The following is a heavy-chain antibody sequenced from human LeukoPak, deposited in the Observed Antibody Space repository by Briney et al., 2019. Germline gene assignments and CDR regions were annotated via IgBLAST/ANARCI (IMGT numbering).Heavy chain of an antibody. CDR2: IYYSGST. CDR3: ARGNYCTNGVCYGPDYFQH. CDR1: GGPINSYY. Sequence: SQTLSLTCTVSGGPINSYYLTWIRQPPGKGLEWIGYIYYSGSTNYNPSLKSRVTISVDTSKNQFSLKLSSVTAADTAVYYCARGNYCTNGVCYGPDYFQHWGQGTLVTVSS. D-gene: IGHD2-8*01. J-gene: IGHJ1*01. V-gene: IGHV4-59*08.